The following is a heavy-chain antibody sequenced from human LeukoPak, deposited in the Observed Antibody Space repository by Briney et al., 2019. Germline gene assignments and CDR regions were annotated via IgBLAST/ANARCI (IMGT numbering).Heavy chain of an antibody. D-gene: IGHD6-19*01. CDR2: ISGYYGNT. Sequence: ASVKVSCKASGYIFTSYGISWVRQAPGQGLEWMGWISGYYGNTDSAQNLQGRVTMTRDTSTSTAYMELRSLTSDDTAVYYCAGGGPVGGGWKFDNWGQGTLVTVSS. V-gene: IGHV1-18*01. J-gene: IGHJ4*02. CDR3: AGGGPVGGGWKFDN. CDR1: GYIFTSYG.